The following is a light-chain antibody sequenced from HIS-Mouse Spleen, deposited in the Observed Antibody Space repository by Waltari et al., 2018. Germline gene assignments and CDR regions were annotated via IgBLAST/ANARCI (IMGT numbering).Light chain of an antibody. CDR3: QQLNSYPPT. CDR1: QGISSY. J-gene: IGKJ1*01. Sequence: IQLTQSPSFLSASVGDRVTITCRASQGISSYLAWYQQKPGKAPKLLIYAASTLQSGVPSRFSGSGSGTEFTLTISSLQPEDFATYYCQQLNSYPPTFGQGTKVEI. V-gene: IGKV1-9*01. CDR2: AAS.